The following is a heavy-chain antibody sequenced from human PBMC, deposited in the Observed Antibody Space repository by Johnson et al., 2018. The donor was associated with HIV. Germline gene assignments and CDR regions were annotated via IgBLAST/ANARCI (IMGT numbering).Heavy chain of an antibody. Sequence: QVQLVESGGGVVRPGGSLRLSCAASGFTFSSYGMHWVRQAPGKGLEWVAVIWYDGSNKYYADSVKGRFTISRDNSKNTLYLQMNSLRPEDTAVYYCASKAAGTMHAFDIWGQGTMVTVSS. CDR2: IWYDGSNK. CDR3: ASKAAGTMHAFDI. J-gene: IGHJ3*02. V-gene: IGHV3-33*01. D-gene: IGHD6-13*01. CDR1: GFTFSSYG.